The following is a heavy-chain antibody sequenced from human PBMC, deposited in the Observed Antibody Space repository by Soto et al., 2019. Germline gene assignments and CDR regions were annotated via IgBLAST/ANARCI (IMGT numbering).Heavy chain of an antibody. D-gene: IGHD3-3*01. CDR2: ISSSGSTI. Sequence: GGSLRLSCAASGFTFSDYYMSWIRQAPGKGLEWVSYISSSGSTIYYADSVKGRFTISRDNAKNSLYLQMNSLRAEDTAVYYCARGWEFLEWLLYDAFDIWGQGTMVTVSS. J-gene: IGHJ3*02. CDR3: ARGWEFLEWLLYDAFDI. CDR1: GFTFSDYY. V-gene: IGHV3-11*01.